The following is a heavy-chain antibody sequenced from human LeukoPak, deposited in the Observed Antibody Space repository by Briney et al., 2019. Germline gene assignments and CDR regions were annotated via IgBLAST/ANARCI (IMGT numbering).Heavy chain of an antibody. J-gene: IGHJ5*02. CDR2: IYYSGST. V-gene: IGHV4-39*01. CDR3: ARVGSVVTAIVTPTWRFDP. D-gene: IGHD2-21*02. CDR1: GGSISSSRYY. Sequence: SETLSLTCTVSGGSISSSRYYWGWIRQPPGKGLEWIGSIYYSGSTYYNPSLKSRVTISVDTSKNQFSLKLSSVTAADTAVYYCARVGSVVTAIVTPTWRFDPWGQGTLVTVSS.